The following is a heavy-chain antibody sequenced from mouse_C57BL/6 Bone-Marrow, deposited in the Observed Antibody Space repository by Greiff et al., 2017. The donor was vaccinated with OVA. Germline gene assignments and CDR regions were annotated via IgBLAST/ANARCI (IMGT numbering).Heavy chain of an antibody. CDR3: AREGYYSNY. Sequence: QVHVKQSGAELARPGASVKLSCKASGYTFTRYGISWVKQSTGQGLEWIGEIYPRSGNTSYNEQFKGKATLTADKSSSTAYMELRSLTSEDAAVYFCAREGYYSNYWGQGTTLTVSS. J-gene: IGHJ2*01. CDR2: IYPRSGNT. CDR1: GYTFTRYG. D-gene: IGHD2-5*01. V-gene: IGHV1-81*01.